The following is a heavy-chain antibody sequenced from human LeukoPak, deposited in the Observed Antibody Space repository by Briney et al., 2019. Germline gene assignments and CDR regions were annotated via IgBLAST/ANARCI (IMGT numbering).Heavy chain of an antibody. Sequence: SGGSLRLSCAASGFTFSSYAMHWVRQAPGKGLEWVAVISYDGSNKYYADSVKGRFTISRDNSKNTLYLQMNSLRAEDTAVYYCARADGSGSYDADAFDIWGQGTMVTVSS. CDR1: GFTFSSYA. J-gene: IGHJ3*02. CDR2: ISYDGSNK. CDR3: ARADGSGSYDADAFDI. V-gene: IGHV3-30*04. D-gene: IGHD3-10*01.